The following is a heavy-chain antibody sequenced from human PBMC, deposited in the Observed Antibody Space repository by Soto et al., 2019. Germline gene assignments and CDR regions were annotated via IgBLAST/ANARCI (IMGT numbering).Heavy chain of an antibody. J-gene: IGHJ3*02. Sequence: GSLRLSCAASGFTFSSYSMNWVRQAPGKGLEWVSYISSSSSTIYYADSVKGRFTISRDNAKNTMSLQMNSLRAEDTAVYYCARVLKSSGWDNDVFDIWGQGTMVTVSS. CDR2: ISSSSSTI. CDR3: ARVLKSSGWDNDVFDI. V-gene: IGHV3-48*04. CDR1: GFTFSSYS. D-gene: IGHD6-19*01.